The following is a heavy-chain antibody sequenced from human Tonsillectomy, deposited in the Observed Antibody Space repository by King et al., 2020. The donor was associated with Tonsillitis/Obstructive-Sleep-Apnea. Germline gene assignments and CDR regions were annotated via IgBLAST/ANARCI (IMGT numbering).Heavy chain of an antibody. CDR2: IRSKANSYAT. D-gene: IGHD6-13*01. CDR1: GFTFSGSA. V-gene: IGHV3-73*01. CDR3: ASANIAAAGDLYY. Sequence: VQLVESGGGLVQPGGSLKLSCAASGFTFSGSAMHWVRQASGKGLEWVGRIRSKANSYATAYAASVKGRFTISRDDSKNTAYLQMNSLKTEDTAVYYCASANIAAAGDLYYWGQGTLVTVSS. J-gene: IGHJ4*02.